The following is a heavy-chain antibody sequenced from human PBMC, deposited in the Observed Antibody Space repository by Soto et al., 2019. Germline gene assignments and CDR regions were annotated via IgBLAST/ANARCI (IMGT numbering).Heavy chain of an antibody. Sequence: SETLSLTCAXXXXXXXXCGYSWSWIRQPPGKGLEWIGYIYHSGSTYYNSSLKSRVTISVDRSKNQFSLKLSSVTAADTAVYYCARIPSPWGQGTLVTVSS. V-gene: IGHV4-30-2*01. D-gene: IGHD2-21*01. CDR2: IYHSGST. J-gene: IGHJ5*02. CDR1: XXXXXXCGYS. CDR3: ARIPSP.